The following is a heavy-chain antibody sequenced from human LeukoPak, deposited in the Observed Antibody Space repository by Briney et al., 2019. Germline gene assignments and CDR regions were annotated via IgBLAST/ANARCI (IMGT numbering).Heavy chain of an antibody. Sequence: GRSLRLSCAAPGFTFSSYGMHWVRQAPGKGLEWVAVISYDGSNKYYADSVKGRFTISRDNSKNTLYLQMNSLRAEDTAVYYCAKGTLAYDSSGYYYYGMDVWGQGTTVTVSS. CDR2: ISYDGSNK. J-gene: IGHJ6*02. V-gene: IGHV3-30*18. CDR3: AKGTLAYDSSGYYYYGMDV. D-gene: IGHD3-22*01. CDR1: GFTFSSYG.